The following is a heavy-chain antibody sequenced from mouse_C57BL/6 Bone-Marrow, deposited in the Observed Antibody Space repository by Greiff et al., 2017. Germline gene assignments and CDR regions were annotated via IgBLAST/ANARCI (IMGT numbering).Heavy chain of an antibody. Sequence: VQRVESGAELVKPGASVKISCKASGYAFSSYWMNWVKQRPGKGLEWIGQIYPGDGDTNYNGKFKGKATLTADKSSSTAYMQLSSLTSEDSAVYFCARRANWDPSYWYFDVWGTGTTVTVSS. CDR3: ARRANWDPSYWYFDV. CDR2: IYPGDGDT. V-gene: IGHV1-80*01. CDR1: GYAFSSYW. D-gene: IGHD4-1*01. J-gene: IGHJ1*03.